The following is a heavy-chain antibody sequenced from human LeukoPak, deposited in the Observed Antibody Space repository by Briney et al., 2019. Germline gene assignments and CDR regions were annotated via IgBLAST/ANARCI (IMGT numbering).Heavy chain of an antibody. CDR2: IHASGST. Sequence: PSETLSLTCTVSGDSISNYYWSWIRQPAGKGLEWIGRIHASGSTSYSSSLKSRVTMSIDTSKNQFSLEVTSVTAADTAVYYCARDSFRSSYDFWGQGTLVTVSS. CDR1: GDSISNYY. J-gene: IGHJ4*02. V-gene: IGHV4-4*07. D-gene: IGHD6-19*01. CDR3: ARDSFRSSYDF.